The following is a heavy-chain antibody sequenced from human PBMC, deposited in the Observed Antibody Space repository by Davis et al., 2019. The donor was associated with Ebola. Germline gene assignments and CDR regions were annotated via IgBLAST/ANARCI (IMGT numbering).Heavy chain of an antibody. CDR3: ARELQPGRWFDP. J-gene: IGHJ5*02. CDR1: GDSIYDYYY. Sequence: PSETLSLTCAVSGDSIYDYYYWSWIRQPPGKGLEWIGYIYHSGSTYYNPSLKSRVTISVDRSKNQFSLKLSSVTAADTAVYYCARELQPGRWFDPWGQGTLVNVSS. CDR2: IYHSGST. D-gene: IGHD1-26*01. V-gene: IGHV4-30-2*01.